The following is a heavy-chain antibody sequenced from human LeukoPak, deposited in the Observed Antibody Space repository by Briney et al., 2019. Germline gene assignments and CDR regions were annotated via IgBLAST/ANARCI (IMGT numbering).Heavy chain of an antibody. CDR3: ARDSGYYSGSYGGLDY. J-gene: IGHJ4*02. CDR2: IYENGGTT. CDR1: GFTFRSHA. V-gene: IGHV3-23*01. D-gene: IGHD1-26*01. Sequence: PGGSLRLSCVGSGFTFRSHAMSWVRQAPEKGLEFVSGIYENGGTTYYADSVKGRFTISRDNSKNTLYLQMNSLRAEDTAVYYCARDSGYYSGSYGGLDYWGQGTLVTVSS.